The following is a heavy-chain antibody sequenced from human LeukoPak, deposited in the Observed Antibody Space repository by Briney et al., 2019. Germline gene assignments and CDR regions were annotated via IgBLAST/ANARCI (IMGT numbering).Heavy chain of an antibody. J-gene: IGHJ4*02. D-gene: IGHD4-11*01. CDR2: ISPSGTDI. V-gene: IGHV3-11*01. CDR3: ASYSDWRAYYFDY. CDR1: GFTFTDTY. Sequence: GGSLRLSCAVSGFTFTDTYMTWIRQAPGKGLESLSYISPSGTDISYADSVKGRFTISRDNSKNTLYLQMNSLRAEDTAVYYCASYSDWRAYYFDYWGQGTLVTVSS.